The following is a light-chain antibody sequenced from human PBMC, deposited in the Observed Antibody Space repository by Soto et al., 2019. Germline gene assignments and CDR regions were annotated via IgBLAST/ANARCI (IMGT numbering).Light chain of an antibody. CDR3: QQYNSYSLT. V-gene: IGKV1-5*03. J-gene: IGKJ4*01. CDR2: KAS. Sequence: IQMTQSPSTLSASVGDRVTITCRARQSISSSLAWYQQKPGKAPKLLIYKASSLESGVPSRFRGSGSGTEFTLTISSLQPDDFATYYCQQYNSYSLTFGGGTKVEIK. CDR1: QSISSS.